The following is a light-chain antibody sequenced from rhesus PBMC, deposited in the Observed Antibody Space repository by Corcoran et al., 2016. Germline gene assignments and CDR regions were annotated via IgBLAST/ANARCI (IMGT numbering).Light chain of an antibody. CDR1: QRVSSY. Sequence: QVVLTQSPATLSLSPGERATLSCRASQRVSSYLAWYQQKPGQAPRLLIYGASSRAAGIPDRFSGSGSGTDFTLTLSSLQPEDFATYYCQHGYGILDSFGQGTKVEIK. CDR2: GAS. CDR3: QHGYGILDS. J-gene: IGKJ2*01. V-gene: IGKV3S11*01.